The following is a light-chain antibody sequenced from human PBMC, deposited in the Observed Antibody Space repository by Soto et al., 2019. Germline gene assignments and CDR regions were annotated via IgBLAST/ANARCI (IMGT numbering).Light chain of an antibody. Sequence: QSALTQPASVSGSPGQSITISCTATSSHAGGYNYVSWYQQHPGKAPKLMIYEVSHRPSGVSNRFSGSKSGTSASLAITGLQTEDEADYYCQSYDSSLSDYVFGGGTKLTVL. CDR3: QSYDSSLSDYV. J-gene: IGLJ1*01. V-gene: IGLV2-14*01. CDR2: EVS. CDR1: SSHAGGYNY.